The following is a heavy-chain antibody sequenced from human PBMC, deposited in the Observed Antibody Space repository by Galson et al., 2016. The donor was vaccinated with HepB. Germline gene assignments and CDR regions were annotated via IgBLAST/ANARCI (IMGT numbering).Heavy chain of an antibody. CDR2: IDSGSTTI. CDR1: GFTFCGYN. V-gene: IGHV3-48*03. Sequence: PSLSCATSGFTFCGYNMNWLPQAPGRRLARVSYIDSGSTTIFYADSAKGRFTISRDNAKNLLYLQMNSLIAEDTALYYCVRQRTGVTSYGSGDYWGQGTLGTVSS. J-gene: IGHJ4*02. CDR3: VRQRTGVTSYGSGDY. D-gene: IGHD5-18*01.